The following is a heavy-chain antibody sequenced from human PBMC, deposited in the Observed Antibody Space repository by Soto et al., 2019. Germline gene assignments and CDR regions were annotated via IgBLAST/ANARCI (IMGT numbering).Heavy chain of an antibody. CDR3: ASSLGRGVVVVAATLAFDI. D-gene: IGHD2-15*01. J-gene: IGHJ3*02. CDR2: INAGNGNT. V-gene: IGHV1-3*01. CDR1: GYTFTSYA. Sequence: ASVKVSCKASGYTFTSYAMHWVRQAPGQRLEWMGWINAGNGNTKYSQKFQGRVTITRDTSASTAYMELSSLRSEDTAVYYCASSLGRGVVVVAATLAFDIWGQGTMVTVSS.